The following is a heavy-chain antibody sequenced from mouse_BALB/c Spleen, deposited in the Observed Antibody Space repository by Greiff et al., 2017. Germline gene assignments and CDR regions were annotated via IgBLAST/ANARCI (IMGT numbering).Heavy chain of an antibody. V-gene: IGHV5-17*02. CDR3: ARPPAYGKNAMDY. J-gene: IGHJ4*01. CDR2: ISSGSSTI. CDR1: GFTFSSFG. Sequence: EVKVEESGGGLVQPGGSRKLSCAASGFTFSSFGMHWVRQAPEKGLEWVAYISSGSSTIYYADTVKGRFTISRDNPKNTLFLQMTSLRSEDTAMYYCARPPAYGKNAMDYWGQGTSVTVSS. D-gene: IGHD2-1*01.